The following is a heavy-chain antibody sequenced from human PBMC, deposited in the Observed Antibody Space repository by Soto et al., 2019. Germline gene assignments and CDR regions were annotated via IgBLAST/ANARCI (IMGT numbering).Heavy chain of an antibody. CDR3: ARDYNWFFDY. CDR1: AFTFADYS. Sequence: GGSLRLSCAASAFTFADYSMNWVRQAPGNGLEWVSYIGRTRKYIDYADSVKGRFTISRDGAKNSVFLQMNSLRDEDTAVYYCARDYNWFFDYWGQGIPVTVSS. CDR2: IGRTRKYI. J-gene: IGHJ4*02. V-gene: IGHV3-48*02. D-gene: IGHD1-20*01.